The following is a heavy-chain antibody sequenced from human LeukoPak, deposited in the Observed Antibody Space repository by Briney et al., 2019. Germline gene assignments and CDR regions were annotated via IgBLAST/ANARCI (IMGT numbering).Heavy chain of an antibody. CDR3: ARDYYGYYYMDV. V-gene: IGHV3-7*01. J-gene: IGHJ6*03. Sequence: PGGSLRLSCAASGFTFTNYWMNWVRQAPGKGLEWVANIKQDGSEKYYVDSVKGRFTISRDNAKNTLYLQMNSLRAEDTAVYYCARDYYGYYYMDVWGKGTTVTVSS. CDR1: GFTFTNYW. CDR2: IKQDGSEK.